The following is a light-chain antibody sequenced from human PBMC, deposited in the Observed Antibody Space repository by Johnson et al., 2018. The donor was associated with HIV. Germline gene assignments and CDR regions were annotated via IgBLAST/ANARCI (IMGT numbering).Light chain of an antibody. CDR1: SSNIGNNF. J-gene: IGLJ1*01. V-gene: IGLV1-51*01. Sequence: QSVLTQPPSVSAAPGQKVTISCSGSSSNIGNNFVSWYRQLPGRAPKLLIYDNNKRPSGIPDRFSGSKSGTSATLGITGLQTGDEADDYCGTWDSSLRVGVFGTVTKATVL. CDR2: DNN. CDR3: GTWDSSLRVGV.